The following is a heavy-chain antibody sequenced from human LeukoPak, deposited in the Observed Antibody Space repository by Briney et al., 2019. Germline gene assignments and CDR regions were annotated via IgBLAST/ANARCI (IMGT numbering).Heavy chain of an antibody. CDR1: GGTFSSYA. CDR2: IIPIFGTA. Sequence: ASVKVSCKASGGTFSSYAISWVRQAPGQGLEWMGGIIPIFGTANYAQKFQGRVTITADESTSTAYMELSSLRSEDTAVYYCARAPLVSSRPHYYYGMDVWGQGTTVTVSS. J-gene: IGHJ6*02. D-gene: IGHD5/OR15-5a*01. CDR3: ARAPLVSSRPHYYYGMDV. V-gene: IGHV1-69*13.